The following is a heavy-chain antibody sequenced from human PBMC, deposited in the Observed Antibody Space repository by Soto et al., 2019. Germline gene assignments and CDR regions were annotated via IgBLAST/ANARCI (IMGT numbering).Heavy chain of an antibody. V-gene: IGHV3-15*01. CDR2: IKSKTDGGTT. Sequence: GGSLRLSCAASGFTFSNAWMSWVRQAPGKGLEWVGRIKSKTDGGTTDYAAPVKGRFTIARDDSKNTLYLQMNSLKTDDTAVYSCTSDRRLRYCTNCVGYDFWGQGTLVTVSS. J-gene: IGHJ4*02. D-gene: IGHD2-8*01. CDR1: GFTFSNAW. CDR3: TSDRRLRYCTNCVGYDF.